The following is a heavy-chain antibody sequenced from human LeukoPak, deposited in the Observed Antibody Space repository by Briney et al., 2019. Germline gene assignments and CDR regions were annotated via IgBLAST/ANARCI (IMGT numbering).Heavy chain of an antibody. V-gene: IGHV3-11*03. CDR1: GFTFSDYY. CDR2: ISSTSSYT. CDR3: ARSYGWLPGGM. Sequence: PGGSLRLSCAASGFTFSDYYMSWIRQAPGKGLEWVSYISSTSSYTNYADSVKGRFTISRDNAKNSLHLQVNNLRAEDTAVYYCARSYGWLPGGMWGQGTLVTVSS. J-gene: IGHJ4*02. D-gene: IGHD5-12*01.